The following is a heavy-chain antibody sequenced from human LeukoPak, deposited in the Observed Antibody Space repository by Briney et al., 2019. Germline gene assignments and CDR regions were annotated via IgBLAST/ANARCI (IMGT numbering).Heavy chain of an antibody. CDR1: GFTFDDYT. Sequence: GGSLRLSCAASGFTFDDYTMHWVRQAPGKGLEGVSLISWDGGSTYYADSVKGRLTISRDNSKNSLYLQMNSLRTEDTALYYCAKDGGGYSGYGYYFDYWGQGTLVTVSS. D-gene: IGHD5-12*01. J-gene: IGHJ4*02. CDR2: ISWDGGST. CDR3: AKDGGGYSGYGYYFDY. V-gene: IGHV3-43*01.